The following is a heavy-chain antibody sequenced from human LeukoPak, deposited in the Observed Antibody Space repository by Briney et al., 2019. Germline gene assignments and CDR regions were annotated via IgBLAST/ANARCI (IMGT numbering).Heavy chain of an antibody. CDR1: GYTFTGYY. CDR2: INPNSGGT. J-gene: IGHJ5*02. CDR3: AREGNDFPSSRNWFDP. Sequence: ASVKVSCKASGYTFTGYYMHWVRQAPGQGLEWMGWINPNSGGTNYAQKFQGRVTMTRDTSISTAYMELSRLRSDDTAVYYCAREGNDFPSSRNWFDPWGQGTLVTVSS. V-gene: IGHV1-2*02. D-gene: IGHD3-3*01.